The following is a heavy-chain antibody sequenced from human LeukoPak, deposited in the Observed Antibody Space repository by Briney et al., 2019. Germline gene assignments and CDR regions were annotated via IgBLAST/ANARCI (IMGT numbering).Heavy chain of an antibody. J-gene: IGHJ3*02. CDR1: GFTFSNYA. CDR2: ISGSGGSA. CDR3: ATYYDYVWGSYRYTRAFDI. V-gene: IGHV3-23*01. D-gene: IGHD3-16*02. Sequence: GGSLRLSCAASGFTFSNYAMSWVRQAPGKGLEWVSVISGSGGSAFYADSVKGRFTISRDNSKNTLYLQMNSLRAEDTAVYYCATYYDYVWGSYRYTRAFDIWGQGTMVTVPS.